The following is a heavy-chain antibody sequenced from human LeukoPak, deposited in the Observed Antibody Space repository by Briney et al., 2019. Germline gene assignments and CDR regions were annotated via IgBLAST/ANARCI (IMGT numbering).Heavy chain of an antibody. D-gene: IGHD3-10*01. CDR2: ISSSSSYI. CDR3: AKDSAGSGY. J-gene: IGHJ4*02. V-gene: IGHV3-21*04. CDR1: GFTFSSYS. Sequence: TGGSLRLSCAASGFTFSSYSMNWVRQAPGKGLEWVSSISSSSSYIYYADSVKGRFTISRDNAKNSLYLQMNSLRAEDTAVYYCAKDSAGSGYWGQGTLVTVSS.